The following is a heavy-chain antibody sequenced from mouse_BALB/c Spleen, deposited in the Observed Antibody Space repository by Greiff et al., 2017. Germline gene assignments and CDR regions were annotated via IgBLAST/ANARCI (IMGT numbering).Heavy chain of an antibody. D-gene: IGHD1-2*01. V-gene: IGHV1-81*01. CDR2: IYPGSGST. Sequence: QVQLQQSGPELVKPGASVKMSCKASGYTFTDYVISWVKQRTGQGLEWIGEIYPGSGSTYYNEKFKGKATLTADKSSNTAYMQLSSLTSEDSAVYLCARSFHYYGYPFYAMDYWGQGTSVTVSS. CDR1: GYTFTDYV. J-gene: IGHJ4*01. CDR3: ARSFHYYGYPFYAMDY.